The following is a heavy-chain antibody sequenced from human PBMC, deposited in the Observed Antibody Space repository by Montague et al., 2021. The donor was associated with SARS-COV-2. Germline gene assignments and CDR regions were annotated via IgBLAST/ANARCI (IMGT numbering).Heavy chain of an antibody. D-gene: IGHD3-3*01. CDR2: LDPQYGET. J-gene: IGHJ3*01. CDR3: TTHSTSGVVIYAFAF. CDR1: GYTLSQTI. Sequence: SVKVSCKVSGYTLSQTIIHWVRQAPGEGLEWMGSLDPQYGETVYTQTLQGRVAMTADSSTETAYMELTNLISDDTAVYYCTTHSTSGVVIYAFAFWGQGTVVTVSS. V-gene: IGHV1-24*01.